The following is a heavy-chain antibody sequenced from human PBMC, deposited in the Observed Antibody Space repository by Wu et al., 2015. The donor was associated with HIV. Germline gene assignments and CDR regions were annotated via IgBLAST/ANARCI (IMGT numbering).Heavy chain of an antibody. J-gene: IGHJ3*02. CDR2: IIPIVGTP. CDR3: ATHPGWTGVLDAFDM. V-gene: IGHV1-69*05. CDR1: EDFFTNYA. Sequence: QVQLVQSGAEVKPPGSSVQVSCKASEDFFTNYAVNWVRQAPGQGLEWMGGIIPIVGTPRYAQRFHGRVTISTDEDTSTAYMELSNLRNEDSAVYYCATHPGWTGVLDAFDMWGQGTLVTVSS. D-gene: IGHD3/OR15-3a*01.